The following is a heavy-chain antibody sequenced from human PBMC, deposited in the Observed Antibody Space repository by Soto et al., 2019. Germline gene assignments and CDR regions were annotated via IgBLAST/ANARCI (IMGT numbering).Heavy chain of an antibody. J-gene: IGHJ6*02. CDR2: TIPMFSTT. D-gene: IGHD3-22*01. CDR1: GGTFNSYA. CDR3: TRCRIRYHSIGYYLGIDGMDV. Sequence: QVQLVQSGAEVKKPESSVRVSCKASGGTFNSYAITWVRQAPGQGLEWMGGTIPMFSTTNYAEKFQGRVTITADESTNTAYMELSSLRSEDTAVYYCTRCRIRYHSIGYYLGIDGMDVWGQGTTVIVSS. V-gene: IGHV1-69*12.